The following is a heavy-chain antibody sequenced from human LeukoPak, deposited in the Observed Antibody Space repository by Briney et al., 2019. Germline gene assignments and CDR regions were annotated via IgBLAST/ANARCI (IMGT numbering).Heavy chain of an antibody. V-gene: IGHV4-30-4*08. J-gene: IGHJ5*02. Sequence: SETLSLTCTVSGGSISSGDYYWSWIRQPPGKGLEWIGYIYYSGSTYYNPSLKSRVTISVDTSKNQFSLKLSSVTAADTAVYYCARAPRGYGSGLNWFDPWDQGTLVTVSS. CDR2: IYYSGST. CDR3: ARAPRGYGSGLNWFDP. CDR1: GGSISSGDYY. D-gene: IGHD5-18*01.